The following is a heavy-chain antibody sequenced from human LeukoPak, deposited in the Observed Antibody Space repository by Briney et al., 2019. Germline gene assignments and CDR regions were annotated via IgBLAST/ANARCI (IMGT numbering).Heavy chain of an antibody. J-gene: IGHJ5*02. CDR2: VIPIFGTT. D-gene: IGHD2-8*01. CDR3: ARSYLVCNWLDP. Sequence: ASVKVSCKASGGTFNNSAISWVRQAPGQGLEWMGGVIPIFGTTNSTQNFQGRLTITTDESTNTAYMELSSLTSEDTAVYYCARSYLVCNWLDPWGQGTLVTVSS. V-gene: IGHV1-69*05. CDR1: GGTFNNSA.